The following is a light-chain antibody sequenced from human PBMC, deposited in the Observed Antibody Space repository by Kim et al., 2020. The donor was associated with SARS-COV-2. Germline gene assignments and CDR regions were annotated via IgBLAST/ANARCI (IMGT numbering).Light chain of an antibody. CDR2: YDS. V-gene: IGLV3-21*04. Sequence: AQGKTARITCGGNNIGSKSGHWYQQKPGQAPVLVIYYDSDRPSGIPERFSGSNSGNTATLTISRVEAGDEADYYCQVWDSSSDHRVFGGGTKLTVL. CDR3: QVWDSSSDHRV. J-gene: IGLJ3*02. CDR1: NIGSKS.